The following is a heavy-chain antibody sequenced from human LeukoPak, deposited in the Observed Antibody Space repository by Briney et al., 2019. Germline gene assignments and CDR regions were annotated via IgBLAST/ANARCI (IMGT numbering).Heavy chain of an antibody. CDR1: GDSISRYY. CDR3: ARVGIAARRGLDY. V-gene: IGHV4-59*12. Sequence: SETLSLTCTVSGDSISRYYWSWIRQPPGKGLQWIGYIYHTGSTNYGPSLKSRVTMSVDTSKNQFSLKLSSVTAADTAVYYCARVGIAARRGLDYWGQGTLVAVSS. D-gene: IGHD6-6*01. J-gene: IGHJ4*02. CDR2: IYHTGST.